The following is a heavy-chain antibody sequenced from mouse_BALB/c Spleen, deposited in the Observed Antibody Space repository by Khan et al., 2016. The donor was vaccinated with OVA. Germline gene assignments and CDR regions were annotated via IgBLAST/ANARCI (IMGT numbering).Heavy chain of an antibody. CDR2: INPTSGYT. V-gene: IGHV1-7*01. CDR1: GYTFTTYW. CDR3: TRDRIDY. J-gene: IGHJ2*01. Sequence: VQLQQSGAELAKPGASVKMSCKASGYTFTTYWMHWVKQRPGQGLEWIGYINPTSGYTDYNEKFKERATLSEDKSSSTAYMQLSSLPSEESAVYCYTRDRIDYWGQGTTLTVSS.